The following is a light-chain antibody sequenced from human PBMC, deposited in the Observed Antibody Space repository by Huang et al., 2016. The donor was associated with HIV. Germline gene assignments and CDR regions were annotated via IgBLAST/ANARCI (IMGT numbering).Light chain of an antibody. V-gene: IGKV1-39*01. CDR3: QQSYSSPPT. CDR1: QSISRY. J-gene: IGKJ2*01. Sequence: DIQMTQSPSSLSASVGERVTITCRASQSISRYLIWYQQKQGKAPKVLIHSASSLQSGVPSRFSGSGSGTDFTLTISRLQTEDFATYYCQQSYSSPPTFGQGTKVEIK. CDR2: SAS.